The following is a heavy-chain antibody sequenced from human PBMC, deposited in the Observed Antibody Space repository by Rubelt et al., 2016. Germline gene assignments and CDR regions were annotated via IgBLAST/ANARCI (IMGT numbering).Heavy chain of an antibody. Sequence: QLQLQESGSGLVKSSQTLSLTCVVSGGSMSSGSYSWSWIRQPPGKGLEWVGYIYHGGSTHYNPSLKSLLTISVDRSKNQFSLNLRSVTAADTAVYYCAGHEWDSDGYCPFDGWGQGTLVTVSS. D-gene: IGHD1-26*01. CDR3: AGHEWDSDGYCPFDG. J-gene: IGHJ4*02. CDR2: IYHGGST. V-gene: IGHV4-30-2*01. CDR1: GGSMSSGSYS.